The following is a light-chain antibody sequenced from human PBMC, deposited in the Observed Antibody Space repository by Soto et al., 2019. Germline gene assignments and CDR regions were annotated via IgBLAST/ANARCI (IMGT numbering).Light chain of an antibody. CDR1: QGISSN. V-gene: IGKV3-15*01. Sequence: MTQSPSSLSASVGDRVTITCRASQGISSNLAWYQQKPGQAPRLLIYGASTRATGIPARFSGSGSGTEFTLTISSLQSEDFAVYYCQQYNNWPPWTFGQGTKVDIK. CDR3: QQYNNWPPWT. CDR2: GAS. J-gene: IGKJ1*01.